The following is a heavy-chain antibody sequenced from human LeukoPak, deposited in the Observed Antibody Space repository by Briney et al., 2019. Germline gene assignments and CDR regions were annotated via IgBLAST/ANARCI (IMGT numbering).Heavy chain of an antibody. V-gene: IGHV1-46*01. D-gene: IGHD4-23*01. CDR3: ARSLAGGNNYCYGMDV. CDR1: GYTFTSYY. CDR2: INPSGGST. J-gene: IGHJ6*02. Sequence: ASVKVSCKASGYTFTSYYMHWVRQAPGQGLEWMGIINPSGGSTSYAQKFQGRVTMTRDTSTSTVYMELSSLRSEDTAVYYCARSLAGGNNYCYGMDVWGQGTTVTVSS.